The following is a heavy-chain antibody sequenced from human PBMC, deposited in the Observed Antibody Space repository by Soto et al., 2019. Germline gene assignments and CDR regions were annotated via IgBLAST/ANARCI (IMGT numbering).Heavy chain of an antibody. J-gene: IGHJ4*02. V-gene: IGHV4-59*01. CDR3: AREGNLGRWLQPLDF. D-gene: IGHD5-12*01. CDR2: IHYNGNT. Sequence: TLSLTRTVSVDSINASSWSWVRQPPGKGLEWIGNIHYNGNTKYNPSLKSRVTMSVDTSKNQFSLKLISVTAADTAKYFCAREGNLGRWLQPLDFWGQGTLVS. CDR1: VDSINASS.